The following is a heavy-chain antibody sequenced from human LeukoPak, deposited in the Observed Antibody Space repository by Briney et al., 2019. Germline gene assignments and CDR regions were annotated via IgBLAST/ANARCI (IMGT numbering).Heavy chain of an antibody. CDR2: IYYSGST. V-gene: IGHV4-59*01. CDR1: GGSISSYY. J-gene: IGHJ5*02. CDR3: ARDLLGLDP. D-gene: IGHD3-10*01. Sequence: PSETLSLTCTVSGGSISSYYWSWIRQPPGKGLEWIGYIYYSGSTNYNPSLKSRVTISVDTSKNQFSLKLSSVTAADTAVYHCARDLLGLDPWGQGTLVTVSS.